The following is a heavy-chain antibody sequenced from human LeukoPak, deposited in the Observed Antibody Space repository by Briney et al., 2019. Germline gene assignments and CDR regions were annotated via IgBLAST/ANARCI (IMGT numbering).Heavy chain of an antibody. J-gene: IGHJ4*02. CDR3: AKDMGNCSGGSCYSSAFDY. CDR1: GFTFTSYW. CDR2: IKQDEIEK. V-gene: IGHV3-7*03. Sequence: GGSLRLSCAASGFTFTSYWMSWVRQAPGKGLEWVANIKQDEIEKYYVDSVKGRFTISRDNAKNSLYLQMNSLRTEDTALYYCAKDMGNCSGGSCYSSAFDYWGQGTLVTVSS. D-gene: IGHD2-15*01.